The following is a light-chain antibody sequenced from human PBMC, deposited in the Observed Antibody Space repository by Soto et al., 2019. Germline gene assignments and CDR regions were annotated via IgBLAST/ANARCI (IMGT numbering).Light chain of an antibody. CDR2: EVS. CDR3: CSYTSSNTHV. Sequence: QSALTQPASVSGSPGQSITISCTGTSSDVGAYSYVSWYQQHPGKAPKLMIFEVSDRPSGVSNRFSGSKSGNTASLTISGLQAEDEADYYCCSYTSSNTHVFGGGTKVTVL. CDR1: SSDVGAYSY. J-gene: IGLJ2*01. V-gene: IGLV2-14*01.